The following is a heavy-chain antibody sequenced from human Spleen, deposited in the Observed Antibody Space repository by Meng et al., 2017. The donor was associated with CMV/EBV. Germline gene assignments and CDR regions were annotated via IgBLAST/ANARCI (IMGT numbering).Heavy chain of an antibody. CDR1: SVSSGSFF. Sequence: SVSSGSFFWSWIRQPPGKGLDWIGYMYYNGDTNYNPSLKSRVTISIDPSKNLFSLKVSSVTAADTAVYYCARTSFCTSTGCQNYFDPWGQGTLVTVSS. CDR2: MYYNGDT. V-gene: IGHV4-61*06. J-gene: IGHJ5*02. D-gene: IGHD2-2*01. CDR3: ARTSFCTSTGCQNYFDP.